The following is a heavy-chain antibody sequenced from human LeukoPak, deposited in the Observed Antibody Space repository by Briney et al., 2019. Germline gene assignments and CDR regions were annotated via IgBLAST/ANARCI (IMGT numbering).Heavy chain of an antibody. CDR3: ARFGSSSWYFTYYYGMDV. D-gene: IGHD6-13*01. CDR1: GFTFSSYA. J-gene: IGHJ6*02. CDR2: ISGSGGST. Sequence: QPGGSLRLSCAASGFTFSSYAMSWVRQAPGKGLEWVSAISGSGGSTYYADSVKGRFTISRDNSKNTLYLQMNSLRAEDTAVYYCARFGSSSWYFTYYYGMDVWGQGTTVTVSS. V-gene: IGHV3-23*01.